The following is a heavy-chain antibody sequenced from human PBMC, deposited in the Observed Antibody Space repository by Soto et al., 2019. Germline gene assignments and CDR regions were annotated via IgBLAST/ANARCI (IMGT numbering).Heavy chain of an antibody. CDR1: SGSISSSNW. J-gene: IGHJ5*02. CDR3: ARAWGYGDYYNWFDP. D-gene: IGHD4-17*01. Sequence: QVQLQESGPGLVKPSGTLSLTCAVSSGSISSSNWWSWVRQPPGKGLEWIGEIYHSGSTNYNPSLKSRVTISVDKSKNQFSLKLSSVTAADTVVYYCARAWGYGDYYNWFDPWGQGTLVTVSS. CDR2: IYHSGST. V-gene: IGHV4-4*02.